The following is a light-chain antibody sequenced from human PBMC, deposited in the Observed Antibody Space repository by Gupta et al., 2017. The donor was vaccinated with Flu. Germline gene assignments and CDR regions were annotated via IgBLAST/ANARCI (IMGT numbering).Light chain of an antibody. V-gene: IGLV1-47*02. Sequence: QSVVTQPPTASGTPGQRVTISCSGSSSNIGRSYVHWYQQLPGTAPTLLIYSNNQRPSGVPDRFSGSKSGTSASLAISGLRSEDEADYYCAAWDDSLSGPVFGGGTKLTV. CDR3: AAWDDSLSGPV. CDR1: SSNIGRSY. J-gene: IGLJ2*01. CDR2: SNN.